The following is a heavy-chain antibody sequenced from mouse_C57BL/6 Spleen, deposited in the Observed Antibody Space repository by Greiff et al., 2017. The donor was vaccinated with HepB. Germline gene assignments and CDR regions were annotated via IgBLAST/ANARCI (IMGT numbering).Heavy chain of an antibody. Sequence: VKLVESGPELVKPGASVKISCKASGYAFSSSWMHWVKPRPGPGLEWIGRIYPGDGDTNSNGKFKGKATLTADKSSSTAYMQLSSLTSEDSAVYIGLSSGEAYWGQGTLVTVSA. CDR3: LSSGEAY. CDR2: IYPGDGDT. CDR1: GYAFSSSW. V-gene: IGHV1-82*01. J-gene: IGHJ3*01. D-gene: IGHD3-2*02.